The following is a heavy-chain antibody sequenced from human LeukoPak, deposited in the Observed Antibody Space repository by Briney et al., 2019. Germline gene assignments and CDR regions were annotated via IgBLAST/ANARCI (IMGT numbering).Heavy chain of an antibody. Sequence: SATLSLTCTVSGHSISSSRHYWGWIRQPPGKGLEWIGEINHSGSTNYNPSLKSRVTISVDTSKNQFSLKLSSVTAADTAVYYCARGVGGMGSSGYYYYFDYWGQGTLVTVSS. CDR2: INHSGST. V-gene: IGHV4-39*07. D-gene: IGHD3-22*01. CDR3: ARGVGGMGSSGYYYYFDY. J-gene: IGHJ4*02. CDR1: GHSISSSRHY.